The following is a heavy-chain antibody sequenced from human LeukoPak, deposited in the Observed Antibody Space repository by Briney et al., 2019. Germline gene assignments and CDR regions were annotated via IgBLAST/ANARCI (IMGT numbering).Heavy chain of an antibody. CDR2: ISGSGGST. CDR1: GFTFSSYT. D-gene: IGHD6-6*01. V-gene: IGHV3-23*01. J-gene: IGHJ6*03. Sequence: GGSLRLSCAASGFTFSSYTMNWVSQAPGKGLEWVSAISGSGGSTYYADSVKGRFTISRDNSKNTLYLQMNSLRAEDTAVYYCAKEGAIAARPGHMDVWGEGTTVTVSS. CDR3: AKEGAIAARPGHMDV.